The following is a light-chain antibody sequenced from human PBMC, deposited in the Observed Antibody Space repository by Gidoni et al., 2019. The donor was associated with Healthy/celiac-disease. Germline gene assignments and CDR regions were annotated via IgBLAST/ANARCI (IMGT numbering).Light chain of an antibody. CDR1: QDISNY. CDR2: DAS. J-gene: IGKJ4*02. V-gene: IGKV1-33*01. CDR3: QQYYNLPRT. Sequence: HMNQSPSSLSASVGDRVTITCQASQDISNYLNWYQQKPGKAPKLLIYDASNLETGVPSRFSGSGSGTDFTFTISSLQPEDIATYYCQQYYNLPRTFGGGTKVEIK.